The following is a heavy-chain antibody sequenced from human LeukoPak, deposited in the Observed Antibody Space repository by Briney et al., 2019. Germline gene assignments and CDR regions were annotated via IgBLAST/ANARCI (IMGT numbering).Heavy chain of an antibody. J-gene: IGHJ4*02. CDR3: ARAGHRKYYYDNAYDY. CDR2: ISAYNGNT. D-gene: IGHD3-22*01. Sequence: ASVKVSCKASGYMFTSYGISWVRQAPGQGLEWMGWISAYNGNTNYAQKLQGRVTMTTHTSTSTAYMELRSLRSDDTAVYYCARAGHRKYYYDNAYDYWGQGTLVTVSS. CDR1: GYMFTSYG. V-gene: IGHV1-18*01.